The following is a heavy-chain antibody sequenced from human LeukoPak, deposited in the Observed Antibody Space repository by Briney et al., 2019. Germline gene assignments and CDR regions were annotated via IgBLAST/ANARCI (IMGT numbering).Heavy chain of an antibody. V-gene: IGHV3-74*01. CDR1: GFTFSSYW. CDR3: ARVQWLAYDAFDI. Sequence: PGRSLRLSCAASGFTFSSYWMHWVRQAPGKGLVWVSRINSDGSSTSYADSVKGRFTISRDNAKNTLYLQMNSLRAEDTAVYYCARVQWLAYDAFDIWGQGTMVTVSS. D-gene: IGHD6-19*01. CDR2: INSDGSST. J-gene: IGHJ3*02.